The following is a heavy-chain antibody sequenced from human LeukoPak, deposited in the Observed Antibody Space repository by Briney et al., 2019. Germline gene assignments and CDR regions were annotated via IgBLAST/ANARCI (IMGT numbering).Heavy chain of an antibody. J-gene: IGHJ6*03. V-gene: IGHV4-34*01. CDR1: GGSFSGYY. CDR3: ARGVPYYDFWSGYYTRYYYYYMDV. Sequence: SETLSLTCAVYGGSFSGYYWSWIRQPPGKGLEWIGEINHSGSTNYNPSLKSRVTISVDTSKNQFSLKLSSVTAADTAVYYCARGVPYYDFWSGYYTRYYYYYMDVWGKGTTVTVSS. D-gene: IGHD3-3*01. CDR2: INHSGST.